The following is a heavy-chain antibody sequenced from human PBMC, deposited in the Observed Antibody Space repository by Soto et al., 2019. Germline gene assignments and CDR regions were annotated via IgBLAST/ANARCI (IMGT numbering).Heavy chain of an antibody. CDR1: GFTFDDYA. CDR3: AKGYGDYGNWYFDL. J-gene: IGHJ2*01. D-gene: IGHD4-17*01. V-gene: IGHV3-9*01. Sequence: EVQLVESGGGLVQPGRSLRLSCAASGFTFDDYAMHWVRQAPVKGLEWVSGISWNSGSIGYADSVKGRFTISRDNAKNSLYLQMNSLRAEDTALYYCAKGYGDYGNWYFDLWGRGTLVTVSS. CDR2: ISWNSGSI.